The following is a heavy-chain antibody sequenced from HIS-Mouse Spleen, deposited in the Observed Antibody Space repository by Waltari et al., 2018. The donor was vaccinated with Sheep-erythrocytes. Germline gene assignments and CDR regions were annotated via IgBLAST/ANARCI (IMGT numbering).Heavy chain of an antibody. CDR1: GGSISSSSYY. V-gene: IGHV4-39*07. Sequence: QLQLQESGPGLVKPSETLSLTCTVSGGSISSSSYYWGWIRQPPGRGLEWIGSSDYMGSTYATHPLKIRVTISVDTSKNQFSLKLSCVTAADTAVYYCARDEGTYYDFWSGYPPSYYFDYWGQGTLVTVSS. CDR3: ARDEGTYYDFWSGYPPSYYFDY. D-gene: IGHD3-3*01. J-gene: IGHJ4*02. CDR2: SDYMGST.